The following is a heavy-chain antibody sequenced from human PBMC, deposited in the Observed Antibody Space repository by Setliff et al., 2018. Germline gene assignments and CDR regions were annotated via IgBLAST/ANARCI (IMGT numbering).Heavy chain of an antibody. CDR3: ARSLGSGSYYNSRPFYSDY. CDR2: IDPSGNT. CDR1: GSSISSGSNY. D-gene: IGHD3-10*01. J-gene: IGHJ4*02. V-gene: IGHV4-61*09. Sequence: SETLSLTCTVSGSSISSGSNYWSWIRQPAGRGLEWIGHIDPSGNTNYHPSLKSRVTISGDTSKNQFSLKLTSVTAADTAVYFCARSLGSGSYYNSRPFYSDYWGQGTLVTVSS.